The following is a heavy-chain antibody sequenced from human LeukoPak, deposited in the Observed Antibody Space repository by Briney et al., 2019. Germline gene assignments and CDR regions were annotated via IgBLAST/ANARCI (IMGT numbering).Heavy chain of an antibody. D-gene: IGHD6-6*01. V-gene: IGHV4-4*07. CDR2: IYTSGRT. CDR3: ARDPQLGPFDY. J-gene: IGHJ4*02. CDR1: GGSISSYY. Sequence: SETLSLTCTVSGGSISSYYWSWIRQPAGKGLEWIGRIYTSGRTNYNPSLKSRVTMSVDTSRKQFSLKLSSVTAADTAVYYCARDPQLGPFDYWGQGTLVTVSS.